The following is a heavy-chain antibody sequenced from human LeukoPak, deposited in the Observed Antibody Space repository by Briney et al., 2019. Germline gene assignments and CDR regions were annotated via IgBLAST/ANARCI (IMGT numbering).Heavy chain of an antibody. J-gene: IGHJ4*02. V-gene: IGHV3-23*01. CDR2: ISGSGGST. CDR3: AKDPSSGYKPTRHFDY. Sequence: GGSLRLSCAASGFTFSSYAMSWVRQAPGKGLEWVSAISGSGGSTYYADSVKGRFTISRDNSKNTLYLQMNSLRAEDTAVYYCAKDPSSGYKPTRHFDYWGQGTLVTVSS. CDR1: GFTFSSYA. D-gene: IGHD3-3*01.